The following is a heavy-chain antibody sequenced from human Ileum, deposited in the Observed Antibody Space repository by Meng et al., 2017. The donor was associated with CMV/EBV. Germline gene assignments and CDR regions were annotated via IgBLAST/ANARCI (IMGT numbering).Heavy chain of an antibody. CDR1: GDTITDYS. CDR3: ARRWSGNDY. J-gene: IGHJ4*02. V-gene: IGHV4-59*01. CDR2: ISYTGST. Sequence: PSLTGSVAGDTITDYSWAWIRQAPGNGLEYIAEISYTGSTTYSPSLKSRLTISMDTSKNQFSLKLSSVTAADTAMYFCARRWSGNDYWGQGTLVTVSS. D-gene: IGHD5-24*01.